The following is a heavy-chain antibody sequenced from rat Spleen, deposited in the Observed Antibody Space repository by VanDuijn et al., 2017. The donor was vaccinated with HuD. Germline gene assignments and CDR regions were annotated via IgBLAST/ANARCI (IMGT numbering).Heavy chain of an antibody. CDR2: ISYDGGST. V-gene: IGHV5-7*01. CDR1: GFTFSDHN. CDR3: AREAGIPFHYFDY. Sequence: EVQLVESGGGLVQPGRSLKLSCEASGFTFSDHNMAWVRQAPRKGLEWVATISYDGGSTYYRDSVKGRFTISRDNAKSTLYLQMDSLRSEETATYCCAREAGIPFHYFDYWGQGVMVTVSS. J-gene: IGHJ2*01. D-gene: IGHD1-4*01.